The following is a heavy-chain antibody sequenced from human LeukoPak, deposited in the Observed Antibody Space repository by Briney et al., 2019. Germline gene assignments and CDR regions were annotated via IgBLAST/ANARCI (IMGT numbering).Heavy chain of an antibody. Sequence: PSETLSLTCTVSGGSINNLYWSWLRQPPGKGLEWIGYIYYTGITKYNPSLKSRVTISVDTSKNQFSLNLRYVTAADTAVYYCARVFPHGYSDYWGQGTLITVSS. CDR2: IYYTGIT. V-gene: IGHV4-59*11. D-gene: IGHD3-9*01. CDR1: GGSINNLY. CDR3: ARVFPHGYSDY. J-gene: IGHJ4*02.